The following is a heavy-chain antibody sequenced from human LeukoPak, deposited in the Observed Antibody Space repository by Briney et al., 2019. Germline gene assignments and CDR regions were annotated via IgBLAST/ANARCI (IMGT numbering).Heavy chain of an antibody. Sequence: GGSLRLPCAASGFTFSSYGMHWVRQAPGKGLEWVAVIWYDGSNKYYADSVKGRFTISRDNSKNTLHLQMNSLRAEDTAVYYCARDKHYYGSGSYGYYYYGMDVWGQGTTVTVSS. CDR1: GFTFSSYG. CDR2: IWYDGSNK. V-gene: IGHV3-33*01. CDR3: ARDKHYYGSGSYGYYYYGMDV. D-gene: IGHD3-10*01. J-gene: IGHJ6*02.